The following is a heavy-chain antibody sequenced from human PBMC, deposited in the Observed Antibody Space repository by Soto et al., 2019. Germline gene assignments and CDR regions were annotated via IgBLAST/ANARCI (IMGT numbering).Heavy chain of an antibody. Sequence: QVQLQQWGAGPLRPLETLSLTCGVSGGSFSGYYWAGIRQPPGQGLAWIGEINERGSINYNPSLKSRVSISVGTSENHYALTLRSVTAADTAVYYCAREGHYILTGPPLVWYFDLWGRGTLVTVSS. D-gene: IGHD3-9*01. CDR1: GGSFSGYY. J-gene: IGHJ2*01. CDR3: AREGHYILTGPPLVWYFDL. V-gene: IGHV4-34*01. CDR2: INERGSI.